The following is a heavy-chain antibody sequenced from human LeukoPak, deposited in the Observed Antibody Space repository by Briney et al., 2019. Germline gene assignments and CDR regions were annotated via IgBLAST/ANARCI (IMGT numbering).Heavy chain of an antibody. D-gene: IGHD3-16*02. J-gene: IGHJ4*02. CDR1: GYSISSGYY. V-gene: IGHV4-38-2*02. CDR2: ITHSGST. CDR3: ARRTFGGVIAY. Sequence: PSETLSLTCTVSGYSISSGYYWSWIRQPPGKGLEWIGEITHSGSTNYSPSLKSRVTLSVDTSKNHFSLRLNSVTAADTAVYYCARRTFGGVIAYWGQGTLVTVSS.